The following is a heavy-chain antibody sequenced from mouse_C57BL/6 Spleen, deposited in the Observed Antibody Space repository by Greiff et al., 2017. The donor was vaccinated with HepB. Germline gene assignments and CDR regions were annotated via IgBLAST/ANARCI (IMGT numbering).Heavy chain of an antibody. D-gene: IGHD1-1*01. CDR2: INPSTGGT. J-gene: IGHJ1*03. Sequence: VQLQQSGPELVKPGASVKISCKASGYSFTGYYMNWVKQSPEKSLEWIGEINPSTGGTTYNQKFKAKATLTVDKSSSTAYMQLKSLTSEDSAVYYCARDPDYYGSSYWYFDVWGTGTTVTVSS. CDR1: GYSFTGYY. CDR3: ARDPDYYGSSYWYFDV. V-gene: IGHV1-42*01.